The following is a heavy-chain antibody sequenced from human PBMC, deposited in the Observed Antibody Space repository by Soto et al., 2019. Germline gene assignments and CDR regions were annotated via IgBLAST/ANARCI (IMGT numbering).Heavy chain of an antibody. V-gene: IGHV3-23*01. CDR2: ISDSGDNT. D-gene: IGHD5-12*01. J-gene: IGHJ4*02. CDR1: GLTFSSHA. Sequence: EVQLLESGGGLLQPGGSLRLSCAASGLTFSSHAMTWVRQAPGKGLQWVSTISDSGDNTYYADSVKGRFTTSRDNSKNTLYLQMNSLRAEDTAVYYCAKVGWIGGQGTLVTVSS. CDR3: AKVGWI.